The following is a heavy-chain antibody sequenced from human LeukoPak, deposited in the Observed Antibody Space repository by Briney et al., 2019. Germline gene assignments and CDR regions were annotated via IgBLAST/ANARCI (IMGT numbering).Heavy chain of an antibody. D-gene: IGHD3-3*01. Sequence: TGGSLRLSCAASGFTFSSYSMNWVRQAPGKGLEWVSSISSSSSYIYYADSVKGRFTISRDNAKNPLYLQMNSLRAEGTAVYYCARGYDFGSGYYGYWGQGTLVTVSS. J-gene: IGHJ4*02. CDR3: ARGYDFGSGYYGY. CDR1: GFTFSSYS. CDR2: ISSSSSYI. V-gene: IGHV3-21*01.